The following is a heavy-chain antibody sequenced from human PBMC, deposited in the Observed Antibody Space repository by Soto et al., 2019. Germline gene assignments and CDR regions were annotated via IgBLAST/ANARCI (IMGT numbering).Heavy chain of an antibody. CDR1: GASISSTSY. V-gene: IGHV4-39*01. CDR2: MYHRGNT. J-gene: IGHJ4*02. D-gene: IGHD3-10*01. CDR3: ARQTGLVRGVIDS. Sequence: QLQLQESGPGLVKPSGTLSLTCTVSGASISSTSYWGWIRQPPGKGLEWIGAMYHRGNTYYSPSPKSRVNVSVDTSKNQISLRLTSVTAADTAVYYWARQTGLVRGVIDSWGQGTLVTVSS.